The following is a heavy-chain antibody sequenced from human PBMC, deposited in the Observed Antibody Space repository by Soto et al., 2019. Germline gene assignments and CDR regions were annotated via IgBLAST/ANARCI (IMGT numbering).Heavy chain of an antibody. CDR2: IYYSGST. CDR3: ARMYSSSWYSPEYFQH. V-gene: IGHV4-31*03. Sequence: SETLSLTCTVSGGSISSGGYYWSWIRQHPGKGLEWIGYIYYSGSTYYNPSLKSRVTISVDTSKNQFSLKLSSVTAADTAVYYCARMYSSSWYSPEYFQHWGQGTLVTVSS. CDR1: GGSISSGGYY. J-gene: IGHJ1*01. D-gene: IGHD6-13*01.